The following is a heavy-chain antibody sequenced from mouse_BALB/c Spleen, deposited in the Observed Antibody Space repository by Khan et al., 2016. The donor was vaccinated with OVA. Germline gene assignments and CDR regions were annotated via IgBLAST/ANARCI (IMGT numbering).Heavy chain of an antibody. CDR1: GYTFSSYW. V-gene: IGHV1S81*02. CDR2: INPCNGRT. D-gene: IGHD2-4*01. Sequence: QVQLQQPGAELVKPGASVQLSCKASGYTFSSYWMLWVKQRPGQGLQWIGEINPCNGRTNYNEKFKNKATLTVDTSSSTAYMQLSSLTSEDSAVYYCARSTMSTTEFIYWGQGTLVTVSA. J-gene: IGHJ3*01. CDR3: ARSTMSTTEFIY.